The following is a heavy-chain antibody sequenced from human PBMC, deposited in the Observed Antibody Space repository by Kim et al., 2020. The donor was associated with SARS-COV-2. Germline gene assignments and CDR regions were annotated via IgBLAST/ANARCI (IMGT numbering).Heavy chain of an antibody. V-gene: IGHV3-15*01. CDR2: IKSKTDGGTT. J-gene: IGHJ4*02. Sequence: GGSLRLSCAASGFTFSNAWMSWVRQAPGKGLEWVGRIKSKTDGGTTDYAAPVKGRFTISRDDSKNTLYLQMNSLKTEDTAVYYCHAKYSSSWYDEDDYWGQGTLVTVSS. CDR3: HAKYSSSWYDEDDY. D-gene: IGHD6-13*01. CDR1: GFTFSNAW.